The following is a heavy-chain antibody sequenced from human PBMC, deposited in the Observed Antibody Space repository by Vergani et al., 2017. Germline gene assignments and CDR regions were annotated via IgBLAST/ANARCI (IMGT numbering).Heavy chain of an antibody. CDR3: ARVNTGTNGHHYYYYYMGV. CDR2: IDHTGRP. Sequence: QVQLQQWGGGLLKPSETLSLTCVVNGGSFTSYHWTWIRQSPGEGLEWVGDIDHTGRPDYNPSLKSRLTMSVDKSRNQFSLTLNSVTATDTAIYFCARVNTGTNGHHYYYYYMGVCGNGTEVTV. J-gene: IGHJ6*03. CDR1: GGSFTSYH. V-gene: IGHV4-34*01. D-gene: IGHD4-11*01.